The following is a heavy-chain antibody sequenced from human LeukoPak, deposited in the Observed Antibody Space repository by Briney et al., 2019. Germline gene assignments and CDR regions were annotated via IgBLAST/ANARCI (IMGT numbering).Heavy chain of an antibody. J-gene: IGHJ4*02. CDR1: AFTVSSNF. CDR2: IYSGGST. V-gene: IGHV3-53*04. D-gene: IGHD3-3*02. Sequence: AGSLTLSCAASAFTVSSNFMSWVRQAPGKGLEWDSVIYSGGSTYYADSVKGRFTTSRHNSKNTLYLQMNSLRAEDTAVYYCARLYGTFLEWSPYFDYWGQGALVTVSS. CDR3: ARLYGTFLEWSPYFDY.